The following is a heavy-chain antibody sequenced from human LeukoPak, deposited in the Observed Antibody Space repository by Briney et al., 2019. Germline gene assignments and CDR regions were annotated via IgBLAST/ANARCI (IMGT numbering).Heavy chain of an antibody. CDR2: THYRGDI. D-gene: IGHD3-10*01. V-gene: IGHV4-59*02. CDR1: GASVSSDY. J-gene: IGHJ4*02. CDR3: GRNLGSGSDH. Sequence: SQTLSLTCSVSGASVSSDYWNWIRQSPGRGLEWIGYTHYRGDINYNPTLKSRLTMSVDASSNQVSLKLSSVTAADADVYYCGRNLGSGSDHWGQGTLVTVSS.